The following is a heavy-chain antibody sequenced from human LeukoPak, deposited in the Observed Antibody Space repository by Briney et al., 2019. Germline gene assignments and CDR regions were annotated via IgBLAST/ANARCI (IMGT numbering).Heavy chain of an antibody. CDR1: GYTFTSYG. CDR2: ISAYNGNT. D-gene: IGHD5-18*01. V-gene: IGHV1-18*01. CDR3: ARSPNINTALVIDY. J-gene: IGHJ4*02. Sequence: ASVKVSFKASGYTFTSYGISWVRQAPGQGLEWMGWISAYNGNTNYAQKLRGRVTMTTDTSTSTAYMELRSLRSDDTAVYYCARSPNINTALVIDYWGQGTLVTVSS.